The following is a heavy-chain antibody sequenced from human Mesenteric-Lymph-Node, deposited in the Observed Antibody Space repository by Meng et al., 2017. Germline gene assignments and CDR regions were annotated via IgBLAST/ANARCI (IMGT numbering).Heavy chain of an antibody. CDR1: GGSISSGDYY. D-gene: IGHD1-26*01. CDR2: IYYSGST. J-gene: IGHJ5*02. CDR3: ARGQRSYSGSYPEWFDP. Sequence: QVQLQGSGPGLVKPSQALSLTCTVSGGSISSGDYYWRWIRQPPGKGLEWIGCIYYSGSTYYNPSLKGRVTISVDTSKNQFSLNLSSVTAADTAVYYCARGQRSYSGSYPEWFDPWGQGTLVTVSS. V-gene: IGHV4-30-4*01.